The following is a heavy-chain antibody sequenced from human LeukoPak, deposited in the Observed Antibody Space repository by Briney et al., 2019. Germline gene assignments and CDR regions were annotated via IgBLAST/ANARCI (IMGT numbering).Heavy chain of an antibody. V-gene: IGHV3-48*03. Sequence: PGGSLRLSCAASGFTFSSYEMNWVRQAPGKGLEWVSYISSSGSTIYYADSVKGRFTISRDNAKNSLYLQMNSLRAEDTAVYYCARAYSGSFHDAFDIWGQGTMVTVSS. J-gene: IGHJ3*02. CDR3: ARAYSGSFHDAFDI. CDR1: GFTFSSYE. D-gene: IGHD1-26*01. CDR2: ISSSGSTI.